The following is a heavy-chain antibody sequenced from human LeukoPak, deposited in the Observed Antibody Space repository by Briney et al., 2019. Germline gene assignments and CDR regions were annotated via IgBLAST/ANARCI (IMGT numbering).Heavy chain of an antibody. V-gene: IGHV4-39*07. Sequence: SETLSLTCTVSGGSVSTSSYYWGCIRQPPGKGLEWIGRIYSSGYTYYNPSLKSRATISVDTSKNQFSLKLTSVTAADTAVYYCAGSDLTQDYWDYWGQGTLVTVSS. J-gene: IGHJ4*02. D-gene: IGHD2-15*01. CDR2: IYSSGYT. CDR3: AGSDLTQDYWDY. CDR1: GGSVSTSSYY.